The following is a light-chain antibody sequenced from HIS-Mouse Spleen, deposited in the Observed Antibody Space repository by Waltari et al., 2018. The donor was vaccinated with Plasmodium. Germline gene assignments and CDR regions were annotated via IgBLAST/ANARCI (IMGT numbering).Light chain of an antibody. CDR2: EVS. Sequence: QSALTQPPSASGSPGQSVTIPCTGTSSDVGCYHYVSWYQQHPGKAPKLMIYEVSKRPSGVPDRFSGSKSGNTASLTVSGLQAEDEADYYCSSYAGSNNLVFGGGTKLTVL. CDR1: SSDVGCYHY. CDR3: SSYAGSNNLV. J-gene: IGLJ2*01. V-gene: IGLV2-8*01.